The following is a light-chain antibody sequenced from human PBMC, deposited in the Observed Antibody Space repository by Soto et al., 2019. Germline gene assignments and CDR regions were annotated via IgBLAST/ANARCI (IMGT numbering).Light chain of an antibody. CDR2: AAS. J-gene: IGKJ1*01. V-gene: IGKV1-27*01. CDR1: QGISNY. Sequence: DIQMTQSPSSLSASVGDRVTITCQASQGISNYLAWYQQKPGKVPKLLIYAASTLQSGVPSRFSGSGSGTEFTLTISSLQPEDVATYYCQKYNSAPRTFGQGTKVEIK. CDR3: QKYNSAPRT.